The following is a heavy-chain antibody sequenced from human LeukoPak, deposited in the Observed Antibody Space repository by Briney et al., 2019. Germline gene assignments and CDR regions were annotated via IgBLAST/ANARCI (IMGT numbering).Heavy chain of an antibody. CDR2: ISYDGSNK. V-gene: IGHV3-30-3*01. CDR1: GFTFSSYA. CDR3: ARDIVVVVAAHKDIYGMDV. J-gene: IGHJ6*02. D-gene: IGHD2-15*01. Sequence: GGSLRLSCAASGFTFSSYAMHWVRQAPGKGLEWVAVISYDGSNKYYADSVKGRFTISRDNSKNTLYLQMNSLRAEDTAVYYCARDIVVVVAAHKDIYGMDVWGQGTTVTVSS.